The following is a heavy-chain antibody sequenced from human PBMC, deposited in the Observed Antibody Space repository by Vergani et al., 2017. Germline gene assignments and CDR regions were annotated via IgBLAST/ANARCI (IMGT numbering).Heavy chain of an antibody. CDR1: GSTFSTSS. J-gene: IGHJ3*02. CDR2: ISSSSSYI. D-gene: IGHD3-22*01. Sequence: EVQLVESGGGLVKPGGSLRLSCAASGSTFSTSSMNWVRQAPGKGLEWVSSISSSSSYIFYADSVKDRFTISRDNAKNSLYLQMNSLRAENTAVYYCARGGHNYYDSSGYYHDAFDIWGQGTLVTVSS. V-gene: IGHV3-21*01. CDR3: ARGGHNYYDSSGYYHDAFDI.